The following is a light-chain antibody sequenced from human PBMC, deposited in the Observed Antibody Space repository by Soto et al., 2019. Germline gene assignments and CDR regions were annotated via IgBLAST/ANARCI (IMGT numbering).Light chain of an antibody. CDR2: EVT. V-gene: IGLV2-18*02. Sequence: QSVLTQPPSVSGSPGQSVTISCTGTSSDVGKYDRVSWYQQPPGTAPKLIIYEVTNRPSGVPARFSGSKSGNTASLTFSGLQAEDEADYYCSSYTSTSRYVFGAGTKVTVL. J-gene: IGLJ1*01. CDR3: SSYTSTSRYV. CDR1: SSDVGKYDR.